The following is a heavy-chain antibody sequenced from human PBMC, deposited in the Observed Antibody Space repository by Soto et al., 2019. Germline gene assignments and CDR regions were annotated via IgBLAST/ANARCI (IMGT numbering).Heavy chain of an antibody. CDR2: IYYSGST. D-gene: IGHD3-3*01. V-gene: IGHV4-59*01. CDR1: GGSISSYY. CDR3: ARGDYDFWSGVKRGSCWFDP. J-gene: IGHJ5*02. Sequence: PSETLSLTCTVSGGSISSYYWSWIRQPPGKGLEWIGYIYYSGSTNYNPSLKSRVTISVDTSKNQFSLKLSSVTAADTAVYYCARGDYDFWSGVKRGSCWFDPWGQGTLVTVSS.